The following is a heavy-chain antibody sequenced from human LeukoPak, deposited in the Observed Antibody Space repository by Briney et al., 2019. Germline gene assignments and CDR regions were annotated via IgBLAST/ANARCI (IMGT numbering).Heavy chain of an antibody. Sequence: SETLSLTCAVYGGSFSGYYWSWIRQPPGKGLEWIGEINHSGSTNYNPSLKSRVTISVDTSKNQFSLKLSSVTAADTAVYYCARQLGYCSSTSCYADKVDYWGQGTLVTVSS. CDR2: INHSGST. CDR1: GGSFSGYY. CDR3: ARQLGYCSSTSCYADKVDY. D-gene: IGHD2-2*01. V-gene: IGHV4-34*01. J-gene: IGHJ4*02.